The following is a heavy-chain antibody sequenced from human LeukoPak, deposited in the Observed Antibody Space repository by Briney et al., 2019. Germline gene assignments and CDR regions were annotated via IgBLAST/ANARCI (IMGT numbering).Heavy chain of an antibody. CDR2: INHSGST. CDR3: ASTGRYYMDV. D-gene: IGHD1-14*01. CDR1: GGSFSGYY. V-gene: IGHV4-34*01. J-gene: IGHJ6*03. Sequence: SETLSLTCAVYGGSFSGYYWSWIRQPPRKGLEWIGEINHSGSTNYNPSLKSRVTISVDTSKNQFSLKLSSVTAAGTAVYYCASTGRYYMDVWGKGTTVTVSS.